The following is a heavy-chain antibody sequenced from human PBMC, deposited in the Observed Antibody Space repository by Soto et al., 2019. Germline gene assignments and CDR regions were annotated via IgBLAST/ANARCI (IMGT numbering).Heavy chain of an antibody. Sequence: SETLSLTCTVSGGSLSSNTYYWAWIRQPPGKGLEWIGSIFYSGSTYYNPSLKSRVTISVDTSKYQFSLKLSSVTAADTAVYFCARYSSGRYYYYGMDVWGQGTTVS. D-gene: IGHD4-4*01. CDR1: GGSLSSNTYY. V-gene: IGHV4-39*01. J-gene: IGHJ6*02. CDR3: ARYSSGRYYYYGMDV. CDR2: IFYSGST.